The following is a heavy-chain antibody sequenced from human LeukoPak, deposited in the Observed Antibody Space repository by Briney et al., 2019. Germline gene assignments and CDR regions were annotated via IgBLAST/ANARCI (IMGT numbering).Heavy chain of an antibody. D-gene: IGHD4-17*01. CDR1: GGSLSGYY. V-gene: IGHV4-34*01. Sequence: SETLSLTCAVYGGSLSGYYWSWIRQPPGKGLKWIGEINHSGATNYNPSLKSRVTIAVDTSKNQFSLRLSSVTAVYTAMYYCARGIYGVYYFDYWGQGALVTVSS. CDR3: ARGIYGVYYFDY. J-gene: IGHJ4*02. CDR2: INHSGAT.